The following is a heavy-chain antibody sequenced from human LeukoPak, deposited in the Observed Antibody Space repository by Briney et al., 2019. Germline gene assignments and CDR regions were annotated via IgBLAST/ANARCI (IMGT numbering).Heavy chain of an antibody. V-gene: IGHV4-39*01. D-gene: IGHD1-14*01. CDR3: ASTGY. Sequence: SETLSLTCSVSGVSISRSSYYWAWIRQPPGKGLEWIGSIYHSGSTYYNPSLKSRVTISVDTSKNQFSLKLNSVTAADTAVYYCASTGYWGQGTLVTVSS. J-gene: IGHJ4*02. CDR2: IYHSGST. CDR1: GVSISRSSYY.